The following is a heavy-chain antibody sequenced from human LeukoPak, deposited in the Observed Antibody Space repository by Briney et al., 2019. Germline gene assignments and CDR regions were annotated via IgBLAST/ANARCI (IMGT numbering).Heavy chain of an antibody. J-gene: IGHJ4*02. D-gene: IGHD6-25*01. V-gene: IGHV3-21*01. CDR3: ARASSACFDY. CDR1: GFTFTTYI. Sequence: PGGSLRLSCTASGFTFTTYIINWVRQAPGKELEWVSSISSSSSYIYYADSVKGRFTISRDNAKNSLYLQMNYLRAEDTAVYYCARASSACFDYWGQGTLVTVSS. CDR2: ISSSSSYI.